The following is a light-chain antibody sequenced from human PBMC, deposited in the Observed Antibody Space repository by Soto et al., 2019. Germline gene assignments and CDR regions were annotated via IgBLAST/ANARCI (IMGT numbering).Light chain of an antibody. CDR1: QSVSSR. CDR2: GAS. J-gene: IGKJ5*01. CDR3: QHYVERSPIT. V-gene: IGKV3-20*01. Sequence: EIVMTQSPGTLSLSPGERATLSCRASQSVSSRLAWYQQKPGQAPRLLISGASSRATGIPDRFSGSGSGTDFTLTISRLEPEDFALYYCQHYVERSPITFGQGTRLAI.